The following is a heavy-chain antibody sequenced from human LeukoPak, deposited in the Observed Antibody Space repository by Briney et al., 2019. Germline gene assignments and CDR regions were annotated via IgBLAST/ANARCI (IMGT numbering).Heavy chain of an antibody. D-gene: IGHD6-19*01. CDR1: GFPFSSYG. CDR2: IWYDGSNK. J-gene: IGHJ4*02. V-gene: IGHV3-33*01. CDR3: AGSIAVAGTIDY. Sequence: GGSLRLSCAASGFPFSSYGMHWVRQAPGKGLEWVAVIWYDGSNKYYADSVKGRFTISRDNSKNTLYLQMNSLRAEDTAVYYCAGSIAVAGTIDYWGQGTLVTVSS.